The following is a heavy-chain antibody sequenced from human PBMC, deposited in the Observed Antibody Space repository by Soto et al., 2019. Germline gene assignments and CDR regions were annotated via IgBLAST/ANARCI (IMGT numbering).Heavy chain of an antibody. V-gene: IGHV3-48*03. CDR1: GFTFSSYE. CDR2: ISSSGSTI. J-gene: IGHJ4*02. CDR3: ASTPKETLGNAKDY. D-gene: IGHD7-27*01. Sequence: GGSLRLSCAASGFTFSSYEMNWVRQAPGKGLEWVSYISSSGSTIYYADSVKGRFTISRDNAKNSLYLQMNSLRAEDTAVYYCASTPKETLGNAKDYRGQGTLVTVSS.